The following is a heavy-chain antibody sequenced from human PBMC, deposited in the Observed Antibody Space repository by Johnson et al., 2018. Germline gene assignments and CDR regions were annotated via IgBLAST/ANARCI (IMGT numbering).Heavy chain of an antibody. J-gene: IGHJ6*03. D-gene: IGHD6-19*01. V-gene: IGHV3-23*01. CDR3: ARGYSSGLGYYMDV. Sequence: SGGGDNTHXAESXKGRFTISRDNSNNTLYLQMNTLRAEDAAVYYCARGYSSGLGYYMDVWGKGTTVTVSS. CDR2: SGGGDNT.